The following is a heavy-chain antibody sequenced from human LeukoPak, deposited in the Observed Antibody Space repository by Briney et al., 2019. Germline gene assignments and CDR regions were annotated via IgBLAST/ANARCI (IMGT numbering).Heavy chain of an antibody. V-gene: IGHV3-21*01. CDR1: GFTFSAYS. CDR2: FTSRSRSI. CDR3: ARENSGIAATDIIGY. D-gene: IGHD6-13*01. J-gene: IGHJ4*02. Sequence: GGSLRLSCAASGFTFSAYSMTWVRQAPGKGLEWVSSFTSRSRSIYYADSVKGRFTISRDNAKQSLYLQMNSLKVEDTAIYFCARENSGIAATDIIGYWGQGTLVTVSS.